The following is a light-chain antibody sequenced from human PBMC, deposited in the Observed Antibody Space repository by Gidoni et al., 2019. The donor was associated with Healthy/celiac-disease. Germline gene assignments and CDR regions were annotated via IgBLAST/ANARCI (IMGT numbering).Light chain of an antibody. V-gene: IGLV3-19*01. J-gene: IGLJ1*01. CDR2: GKN. CDR3: NSRDSSGNHHYV. CDR1: SLRSYY. Sequence: SCELTQDPAVSVALGQTVRITCQGDSLRSYYASWYQQKPGQAPVLVIYGKNNRPSGIPDRFSGSSSGNTASLTITGAQAEDEADYYCNSRDSSGNHHYVFGTGTKVTVL.